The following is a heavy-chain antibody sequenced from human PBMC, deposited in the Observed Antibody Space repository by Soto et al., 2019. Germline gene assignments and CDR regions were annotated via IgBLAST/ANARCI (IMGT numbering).Heavy chain of an antibody. Sequence: SETLSLTCTVSGGSISSYYWSWIRQPPGKGLEWIGYIYYSGSTNYNPSLKSRVTISVDTSKNQFSLKLSSVTAADTAVYYCARGHVDIVATTPYYYGMDVWGQGTTVTVSS. V-gene: IGHV4-59*01. CDR2: IYYSGST. D-gene: IGHD5-12*01. J-gene: IGHJ6*02. CDR1: GGSISSYY. CDR3: ARGHVDIVATTPYYYGMDV.